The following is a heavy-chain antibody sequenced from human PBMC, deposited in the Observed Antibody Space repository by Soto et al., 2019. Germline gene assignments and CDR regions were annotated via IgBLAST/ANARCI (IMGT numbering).Heavy chain of an antibody. CDR3: AAASHDYVWGSYRYFSAFDI. V-gene: IGHV1-58*01. Sequence: SVKVSCKASGFTFTSSAVQWVRQARGQRLEWIGWIVVGSGNTNYAQKFQERVTITRDMSTSTAYMELSSLRSEDTAVYYCAAASHDYVWGSYRYFSAFDIWGQGTMVTVSS. J-gene: IGHJ3*02. CDR2: IVVGSGNT. D-gene: IGHD3-16*02. CDR1: GFTFTSSA.